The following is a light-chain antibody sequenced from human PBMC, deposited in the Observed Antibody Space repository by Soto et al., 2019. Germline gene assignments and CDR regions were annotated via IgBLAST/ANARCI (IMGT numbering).Light chain of an antibody. CDR3: QQYNSYPYT. Sequence: DLQMTQSPSTLSASVGDRVTITCRASQSISSWLAWYQQKPGKAPKLLIYKASSLESGVPSSFSGSGSGTEFTLPISSLPPDDFATYYCQQYNSYPYTFGQGTKLEIK. J-gene: IGKJ2*01. CDR1: QSISSW. V-gene: IGKV1-5*03. CDR2: KAS.